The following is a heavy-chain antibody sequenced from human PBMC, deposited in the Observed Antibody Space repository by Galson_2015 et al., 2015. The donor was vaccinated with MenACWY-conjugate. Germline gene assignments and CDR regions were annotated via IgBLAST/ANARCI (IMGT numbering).Heavy chain of an antibody. CDR3: AKDLYSSGWYNYFDP. D-gene: IGHD6-19*01. J-gene: IGHJ5*02. Sequence: SLRLSCAASGFTFSNRGMHWVRQAPGKGLEWVAMISYDGNSKHYTDSVKGRFTISRDNPKNTLFLQMNSLRPDDTGVYYCAKDLYSSGWYNYFDPWGQGTLVTVSS. CDR1: GFTFSNRG. V-gene: IGHV3-30*18. CDR2: ISYDGNSK.